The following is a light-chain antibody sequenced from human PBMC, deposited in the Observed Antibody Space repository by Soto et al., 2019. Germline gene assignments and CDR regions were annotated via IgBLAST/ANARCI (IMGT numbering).Light chain of an antibody. CDR1: SSNIGSNY. Sequence: QSVLTQPPSASGTPGQRVTISCSGSSSNIGSNYVYWYQQHPGTAPKLLIYRNNQRPSGVPDRFSGSKSGTSASLAISGLRSEDGADYYCAAWDDSLSVPVFGGGTKLTVL. J-gene: IGLJ3*02. CDR2: RNN. CDR3: AAWDDSLSVPV. V-gene: IGLV1-47*01.